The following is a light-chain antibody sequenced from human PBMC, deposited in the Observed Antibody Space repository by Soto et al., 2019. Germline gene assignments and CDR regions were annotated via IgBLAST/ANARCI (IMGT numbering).Light chain of an antibody. Sequence: DIVMTQSPLSLPVTPGEPASISCRSSQSLLHSNGYNYLDWYLQKPGQSPKLLIYLGSNRASGVPDRFSGSGSGTDFTLKISRVEAEDVGVYYCMQAIQTYTLSQGTKLEIK. J-gene: IGKJ2*01. CDR2: LGS. CDR1: QSLLHSNGYNY. V-gene: IGKV2-28*01. CDR3: MQAIQTYT.